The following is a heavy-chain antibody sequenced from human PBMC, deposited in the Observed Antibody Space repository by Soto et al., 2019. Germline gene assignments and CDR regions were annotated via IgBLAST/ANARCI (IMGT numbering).Heavy chain of an antibody. CDR2: IYHSGST. V-gene: IGHV4-30-2*01. D-gene: IGHD3-10*01. CDR1: GGSISSGGYS. J-gene: IGHJ4*02. CDR3: AREIHQLPRTYYYGSGSSGYFDY. Sequence: TLSLTCAVSGGSISSGGYSWSWIRQPPGKGLEWIGYIYHSGSTYYNPSLKSRVTISVDRSKDQFSLKLSSVTAADTAVYYCAREIHQLPRTYYYGSGSSGYFDYWGQGTLVTVSS.